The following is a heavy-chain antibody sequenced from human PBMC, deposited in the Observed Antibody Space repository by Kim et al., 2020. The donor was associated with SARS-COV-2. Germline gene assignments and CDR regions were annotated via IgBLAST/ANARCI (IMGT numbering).Heavy chain of an antibody. CDR1: GFTFSSYG. J-gene: IGHJ6*01. CDR3: AKDLRVAAAGTNYYGMD. V-gene: IGHV3-30*18. Sequence: GGSLRLSCAASGFTFSSYGMHWVRQAPGKGLEWVAVISYDGSNKYYADSVKGRFTISRDNSKNTLYLQMNSLRAEDTAVYYCAKDLRVAAAGTNYYGMD. D-gene: IGHD6-13*01. CDR2: ISYDGSNK.